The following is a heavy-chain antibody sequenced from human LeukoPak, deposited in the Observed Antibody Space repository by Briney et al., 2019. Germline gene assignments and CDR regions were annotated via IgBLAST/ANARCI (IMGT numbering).Heavy chain of an antibody. J-gene: IGHJ4*02. D-gene: IGHD3-22*01. V-gene: IGHV1-2*06. CDR1: GYTFTGYY. CDR3: ARLRSGYIYYFDY. Sequence: ASVKVSCKASGYTFTGYYMHWVRQAPGQGLEWMGRINPNSGGTNYAQKFQGRVTMTRDTSISTAYMELSRLRSDDTAVYYCARLRSGYIYYFDYWGQGTLVTVSS. CDR2: INPNSGGT.